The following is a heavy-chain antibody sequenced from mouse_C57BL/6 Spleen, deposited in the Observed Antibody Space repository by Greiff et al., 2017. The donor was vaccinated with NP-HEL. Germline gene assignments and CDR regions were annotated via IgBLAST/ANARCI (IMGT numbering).Heavy chain of an antibody. CDR1: GFTFSDYG. J-gene: IGHJ2*01. CDR2: ISSGSSTI. D-gene: IGHD1-3*01. V-gene: IGHV5-17*01. CDR3: ARRSKGLYYFDY. Sequence: DVMLVESGGGLVKPGGSLKLSCAASGFTFSDYGMHWVRQAPEKGLEWVAYISSGSSTIYYADTVKGRFTISRDNAKNTLFLQMTSLRSEDTAMYYCARRSKGLYYFDYWGQGTTRTVSS.